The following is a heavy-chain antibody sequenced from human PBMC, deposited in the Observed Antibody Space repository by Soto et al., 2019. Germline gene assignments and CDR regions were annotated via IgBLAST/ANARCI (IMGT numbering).Heavy chain of an antibody. Sequence: EVHLVESGGGLVKPGGSLRLSCAVSGFTFSSCTRNWVRQAPGKGLEWVSSISPSSGHIYYADSVKGRFTISRDNAKNSLFRQVNVLRGEKTAPYDCAGCSGGDYYKHYGMDVWGQWTTVTVSS. CDR3: AGCSGGDYYKHYGMDV. J-gene: IGHJ6*02. D-gene: IGHD2-15*01. CDR2: ISPSSGHI. CDR1: GFTFSSCT. V-gene: IGHV3-21*06.